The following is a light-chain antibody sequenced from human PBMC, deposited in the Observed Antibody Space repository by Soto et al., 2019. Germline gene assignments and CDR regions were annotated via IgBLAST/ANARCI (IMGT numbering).Light chain of an antibody. V-gene: IGKV4-1*01. Sequence: DIVMTHSPDSLAVSLCERATINCKSSQTILYSSNNKNYLAWYQQKPGQPPKLLIYWASTRESGVTDGFSGSGSETDFTLTISSLQAEDVAVYYCQQYYSSPTWTFGQGTKVDIK. CDR1: QTILYSSNNKNY. CDR3: QQYYSSPTWT. CDR2: WAS. J-gene: IGKJ1*01.